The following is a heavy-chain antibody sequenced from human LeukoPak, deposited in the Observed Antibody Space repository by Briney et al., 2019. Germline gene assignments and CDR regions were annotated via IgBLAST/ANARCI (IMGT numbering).Heavy chain of an antibody. J-gene: IGHJ4*02. CDR3: AREGKYGSGSLDY. D-gene: IGHD3-10*01. Sequence: GASVKVSCKASGYTFTDYYMHWVRQAPGQGLEWMGWINPNSGDTNYAQKFQGRVTMTRDTSISTAYMELSRLRSDDTAVYYCAREGKYGSGSLDYWGQGTLVTVSS. CDR1: GYTFTDYY. V-gene: IGHV1-2*02. CDR2: INPNSGDT.